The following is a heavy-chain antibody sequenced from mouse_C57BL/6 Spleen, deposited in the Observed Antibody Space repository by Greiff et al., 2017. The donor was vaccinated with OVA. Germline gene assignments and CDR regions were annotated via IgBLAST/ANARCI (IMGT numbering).Heavy chain of an antibody. Sequence: EVQLQQSGAELVKPGASVKLSCTASGFTIKDYYMHWVKQRTEQGLEWIGRIDPEDGETKYDPKFQGKATITADTSSNTAYLQLSSLTSEDTAVYYCASSDGYDGAMDYWGQGTSVTVSS. CDR2: IDPEDGET. CDR3: ASSDGYDGAMDY. J-gene: IGHJ4*01. CDR1: GFTIKDYY. V-gene: IGHV14-2*01. D-gene: IGHD2-2*01.